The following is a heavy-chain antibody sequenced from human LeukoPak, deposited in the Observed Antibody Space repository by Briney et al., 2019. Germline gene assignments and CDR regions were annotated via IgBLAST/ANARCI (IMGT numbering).Heavy chain of an antibody. CDR2: INWNGGST. J-gene: IGHJ6*02. CDR1: GFTFDDYG. D-gene: IGHD3-16*01. V-gene: IGHV3-20*03. CDR3: ARELGTGPAHFGMDV. Sequence: GGSLRLSFAVSGFTFDDYGMSWVRQAPGKGLEWVSGINWNGGSTGYADSVKGRFTISRDNSKNTLYLQMNSLRAEDTAVYYCARELGTGPAHFGMDVWGQGTTVTVSS.